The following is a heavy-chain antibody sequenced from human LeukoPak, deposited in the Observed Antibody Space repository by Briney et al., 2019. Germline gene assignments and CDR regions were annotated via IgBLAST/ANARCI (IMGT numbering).Heavy chain of an antibody. J-gene: IGHJ4*02. D-gene: IGHD6-6*01. CDR1: GFTFSSYG. V-gene: IGHV3-33*01. CDR3: ASEPIAARPVDY. Sequence: PGGSLRLSCAASGFTFSSYGMHWVRQAPGKGLEWVAVIWYDGSNKYCADSVKGRFTISRDNSKNSLYLQMNSLRAEDTAVYYCASEPIAARPVDYWGQGTLVTVSS. CDR2: IWYDGSNK.